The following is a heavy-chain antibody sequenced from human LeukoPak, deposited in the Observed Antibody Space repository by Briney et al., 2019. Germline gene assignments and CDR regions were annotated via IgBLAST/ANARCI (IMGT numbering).Heavy chain of an antibody. CDR2: IYTSGST. J-gene: IGHJ4*02. Sequence: PSEILSLTCTVSGGSISSYYWSWIRQPAGKGLEWIGRIYTSGSTNYNPSLKSRVTMSVGTSNNQFSLKVSSVIAADTAVYYCARSFGSGSYYYFDYWGQGTLVTVSS. CDR1: GGSISSYY. D-gene: IGHD3-10*01. V-gene: IGHV4-4*07. CDR3: ARSFGSGSYYYFDY.